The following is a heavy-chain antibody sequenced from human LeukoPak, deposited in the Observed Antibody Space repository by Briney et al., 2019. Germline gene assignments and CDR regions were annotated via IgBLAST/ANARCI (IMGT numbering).Heavy chain of an antibody. CDR3: ARGRPNGMDV. Sequence: GGSLRLSCAASGFTVCSNYMKWVRQAPGQGLEWVSIIYSGGSTYYADSVKGRFTISRDHSKNTLYLQMNSLRAEDTAVYYCARGRPNGMDVWGQGTTVTVSS. J-gene: IGHJ6*02. V-gene: IGHV3-53*01. CDR1: GFTVCSNY. CDR2: IYSGGST.